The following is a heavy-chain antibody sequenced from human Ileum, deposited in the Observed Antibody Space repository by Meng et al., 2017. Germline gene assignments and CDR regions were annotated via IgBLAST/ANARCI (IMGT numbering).Heavy chain of an antibody. D-gene: IGHD3-3*01. CDR2: TYYRSKWYS. CDR1: GGSVSSNIAA. J-gene: IGHJ4*02. Sequence: QGPLQPAGPGLVKPPQSLSLTCAGSGGSVSSNIAAWNWIRQSPLGGLEWLGRTYYRSKWYSEYAVSVKSRISITPDTSKNQFSLQMNSVTPEDTAVYYCASGSGSLDYWGPGTLVTVSS. V-gene: IGHV6-1*01. CDR3: ASGSGSLDY.